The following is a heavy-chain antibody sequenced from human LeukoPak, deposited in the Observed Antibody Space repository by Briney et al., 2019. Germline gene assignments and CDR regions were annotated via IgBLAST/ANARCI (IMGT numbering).Heavy chain of an antibody. D-gene: IGHD6-13*01. CDR3: ARDRVEQQLPRGQYYYYGMDV. CDR1: GGSFSGYY. J-gene: IGHJ6*02. V-gene: IGHV4-34*09. CDR2: IYYSARP. Sequence: SETLSLTCAVYGGSFSGYYWSWFRQPPGKGLEWMGYIYYSARPYYTPSLKSRVTISVDTSKNQFSLKLSSVTAADTAVYYCARDRVEQQLPRGQYYYYGMDVWGQGTTVTVSS.